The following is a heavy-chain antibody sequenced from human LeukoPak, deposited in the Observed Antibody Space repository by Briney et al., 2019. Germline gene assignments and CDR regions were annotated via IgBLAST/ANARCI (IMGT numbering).Heavy chain of an antibody. D-gene: IGHD1-26*01. CDR1: GFTFSSYE. Sequence: GGSLGLSCAASGFTFSSYEMNWVRQAPGKGLEWVSYISSSGSTIYYADSVKGRFTISRDNSKNTLYLQMNSLRAEDTAVYYCATHSELLGYSDYWGQGTLVTVSS. J-gene: IGHJ4*02. CDR3: ATHSELLGYSDY. V-gene: IGHV3-48*03. CDR2: ISSSGSTI.